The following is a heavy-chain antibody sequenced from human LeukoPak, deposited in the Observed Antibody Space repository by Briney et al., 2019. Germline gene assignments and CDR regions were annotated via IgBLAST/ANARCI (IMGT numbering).Heavy chain of an antibody. J-gene: IGHJ6*03. CDR3: ARDGVYYYDSSGYYPKRDYYYYMDV. V-gene: IGHV7-4-1*02. CDR2: INTNTGNP. D-gene: IGHD3-22*01. CDR1: GYTFTSYA. Sequence: GASVKLSCKASGYTFTSYAMNWVRQAPGQGLEWMGWINTNTGNPTYAQGFTGRFVFSLDTSVSTAYLQISSLKAEDTAVYYCARDGVYYYDSSGYYPKRDYYYYMDVWGKGTTVTVSS.